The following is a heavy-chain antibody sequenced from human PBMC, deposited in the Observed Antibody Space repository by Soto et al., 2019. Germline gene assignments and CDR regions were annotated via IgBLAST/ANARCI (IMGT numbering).Heavy chain of an antibody. Sequence: EVHLVESGGGLVKPGGSLRLSCAVSGFTFSSCTMKWVRQAPGKGLEWVSSISPSTSHIYYADSVKGRFTISRDNAKNSLFLQMNSLRAEDTAVSYCSGCSGGACHQNYGMDVWGQGTTVTVSS. V-gene: IGHV3-21*01. CDR3: SGCSGGACHQNYGMDV. CDR2: ISPSTSHI. J-gene: IGHJ6*02. CDR1: GFTFSSCT. D-gene: IGHD2-15*01.